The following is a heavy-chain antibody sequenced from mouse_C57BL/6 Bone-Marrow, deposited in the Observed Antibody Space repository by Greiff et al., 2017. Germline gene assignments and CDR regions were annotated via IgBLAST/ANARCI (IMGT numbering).Heavy chain of an antibody. CDR3: VGDRDYGSSYGFAY. V-gene: IGHV10-3*01. CDR2: IRSKSSNYAT. D-gene: IGHD1-1*01. CDR1: GFTFNTYA. Sequence: EVKLVESGGGLVQPKGSLKLSCAASGFTFNTYAMHWVRQAPGKGLEWVARIRSKSSNYATYYADSVKDRFTISRDDSQSMLYLQMNNLKTEDTAMYYCVGDRDYGSSYGFAYWGQGTLVTVSA. J-gene: IGHJ3*01.